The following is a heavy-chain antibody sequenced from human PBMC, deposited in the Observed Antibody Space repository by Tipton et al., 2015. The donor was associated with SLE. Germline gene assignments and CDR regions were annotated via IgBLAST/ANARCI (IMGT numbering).Heavy chain of an antibody. Sequence: SLRLSCAASGFSVYSYGMHWVRQTPGKGLEWVAVISYDGSKKYYADSVKGRFTISRDSSPNTLYLQMNSLRAEDTAFYYRARDSKWELSHYLDSWGQGTLVTVSS. CDR2: ISYDGSKK. J-gene: IGHJ4*02. D-gene: IGHD3-16*02. V-gene: IGHV3-30*03. CDR1: GFSVYSYG. CDR3: ARDSKWELSHYLDS.